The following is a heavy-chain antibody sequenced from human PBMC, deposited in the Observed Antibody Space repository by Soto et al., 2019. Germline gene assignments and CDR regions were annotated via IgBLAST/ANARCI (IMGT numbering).Heavy chain of an antibody. D-gene: IGHD6-6*01. CDR1: GASITNGGYY. Sequence: PSETLSLTCSVSGASITNGGYYWTWILQHPGKGLEWIGYFYYSGSTYYNPSLKSRVTISVDTSKNQFSLNLSSVTAADTAVYYCARLLMAQLAGVYWGQGTLVTVSS. CDR3: ARLLMAQLAGVY. V-gene: IGHV4-31*03. J-gene: IGHJ4*02. CDR2: FYYSGST.